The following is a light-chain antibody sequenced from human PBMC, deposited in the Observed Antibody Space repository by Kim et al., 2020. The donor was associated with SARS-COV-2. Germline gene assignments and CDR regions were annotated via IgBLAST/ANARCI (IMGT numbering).Light chain of an antibody. Sequence: QSALTQPASVSGSPGQSLTISCTGTSSDVGGYNSVSWYQQHPGKAPKLMIYDVTNRPSGVSNRFSGSKSGNTASLTISGLQAEDEADYYCSSYSGSTFYVFGAGTKVTVL. CDR1: SSDVGGYNS. CDR2: DVT. V-gene: IGLV2-14*03. J-gene: IGLJ1*01. CDR3: SSYSGSTFYV.